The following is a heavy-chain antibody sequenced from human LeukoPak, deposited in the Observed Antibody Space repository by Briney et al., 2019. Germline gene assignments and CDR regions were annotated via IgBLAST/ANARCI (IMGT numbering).Heavy chain of an antibody. CDR1: GGTFSSYA. V-gene: IGHV1-69*05. J-gene: IGHJ4*02. CDR3: ASSAAIRVISLDY. D-gene: IGHD2-2*02. CDR2: IIPIFGTA. Sequence: GSSVKVSCKASGGTFSSYAISWVRQAPGQGLEWMGGIIPIFGTANYAQKFQGRVTITTDESTSTAYMELSSLRSEDTAVYYCASSAAIRVISLDYWGQGTLVTVSS.